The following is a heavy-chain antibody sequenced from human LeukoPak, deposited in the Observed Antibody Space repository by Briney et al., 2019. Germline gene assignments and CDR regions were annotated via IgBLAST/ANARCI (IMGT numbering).Heavy chain of an antibody. CDR1: GYTFTSYA. Sequence: GASVKVSCKASGYTFTSYAMHWVRQAPGQRLEWMGWINAGNGNTKYSQEFQGRVTISRDTSASTAYMELSRLRSDDTAVYYCARDSHLYFDYWGQGTLVTVSS. CDR3: ARDSHLYFDY. CDR2: INAGNGNT. J-gene: IGHJ4*02. V-gene: IGHV1-3*01.